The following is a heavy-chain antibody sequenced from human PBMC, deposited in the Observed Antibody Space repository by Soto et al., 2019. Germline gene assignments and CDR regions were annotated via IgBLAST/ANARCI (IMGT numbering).Heavy chain of an antibody. CDR3: ATDLLGFGEFLEN. CDR2: INPSGDRT. Sequence: QVQLVQSGAEVKKPGASVKVSCKTSGNTFTSYYIHWVRQAPVQGLEWVGIINPSGDRTHYAQKLQGRVTMTRDTSASTVYMELSSLRSQDTAVYYCATDLLGFGEFLENWGQGTLVTVSS. V-gene: IGHV1-46*03. D-gene: IGHD3-10*01. CDR1: GNTFTSYY. J-gene: IGHJ4*02.